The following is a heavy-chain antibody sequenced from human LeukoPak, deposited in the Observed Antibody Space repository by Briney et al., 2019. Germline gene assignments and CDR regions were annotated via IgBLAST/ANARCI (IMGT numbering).Heavy chain of an antibody. CDR2: ISAYNGNT. D-gene: IGHD6-19*01. CDR3: ARGTIAVAATYGMDV. CDR1: GYTFTSYG. V-gene: IGHV1-18*01. Sequence: ASVKISCKASGYTFTSYGISWVRQAPGQGLEWMGWISAYNGNTNYAQKLQGRVTMTTDTSTSTAYMELRSLRSDDTAVYYCARGTIAVAATYGMDVWGQGTTVTVSS. J-gene: IGHJ6*02.